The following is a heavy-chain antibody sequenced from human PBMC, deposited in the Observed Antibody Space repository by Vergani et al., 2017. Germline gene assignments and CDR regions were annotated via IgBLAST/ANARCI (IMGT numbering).Heavy chain of an antibody. CDR2: VYWNDDE. D-gene: IGHD3-9*01. CDR1: GFSLSNARMG. CDR3: VHRLGYFDWDGAFDV. J-gene: IGHJ3*01. Sequence: QVTLKESGPVLVKPPETLTLTCTVSGFSLSNARMGVSWIRQPPGKALEWLAFVYWNDDERYSPSLKSRVTITKDTSKNEVILTMATMDPVDTATYYCVHRLGYFDWDGAFDVWGPGTMVTVSS. V-gene: IGHV2-5*08.